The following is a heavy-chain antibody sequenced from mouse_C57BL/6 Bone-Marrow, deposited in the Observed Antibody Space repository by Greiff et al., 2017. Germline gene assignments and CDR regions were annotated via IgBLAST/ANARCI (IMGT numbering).Heavy chain of an antibody. V-gene: IGHV5-15*04. J-gene: IGHJ4*01. D-gene: IGHD2-1*01. CDR3: ARLYYGNFYAMDY. Sequence: EVKVEESGGGLVQPGGSLKLSCAASGFTFSDYGMAWVRQAPRKGPEWVAFISNLAYSIYYADTVTGRFTISRENAKNTLYLEMSSLRSEDTAMYYCARLYYGNFYAMDYWGQGTSVTVSS. CDR1: GFTFSDYG. CDR2: ISNLAYSI.